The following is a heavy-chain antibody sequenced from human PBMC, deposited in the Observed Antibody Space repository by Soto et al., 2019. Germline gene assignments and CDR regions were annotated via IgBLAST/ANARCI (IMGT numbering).Heavy chain of an antibody. D-gene: IGHD3-10*01. J-gene: IGHJ5*02. V-gene: IGHV4-59*01. Sequence: PSETLSLTCCVSGASITTYYWSWIRQPPGKGLEWIGSISYSGSTKYNPSLESRVMISLDTSKNQFSLRLTSVTAADTALYYCARDWDSSGLFEPWGQGDMVPVSS. CDR1: GASITTYY. CDR3: ARDWDSSGLFEP. CDR2: ISYSGST.